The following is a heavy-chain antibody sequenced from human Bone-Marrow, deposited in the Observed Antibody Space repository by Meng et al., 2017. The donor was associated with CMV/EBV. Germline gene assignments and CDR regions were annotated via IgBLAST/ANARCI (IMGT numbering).Heavy chain of an antibody. Sequence: YTFTSYGISWVRQAPGQGVEWRGWISAYNGNTKYEQKIQGRVTMTTDTYTSTAYMELRGMRSDDTAVYYCARDKNEVWYQLLSWFDPWGQGTLVTVSS. V-gene: IGHV1-18*01. CDR1: YTFTSYG. CDR2: ISAYNGNT. CDR3: ARDKNEVWYQLLSWFDP. J-gene: IGHJ5*02. D-gene: IGHD2-2*01.